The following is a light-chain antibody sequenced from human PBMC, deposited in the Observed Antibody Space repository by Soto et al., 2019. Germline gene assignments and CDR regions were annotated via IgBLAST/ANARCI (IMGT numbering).Light chain of an antibody. CDR2: EVS. Sequence: QSALTQPASVSGSPGQSITISCTGTSSDVGAYNYVSWYQHHPGKAPKLMIYEVSHRPSGVSNRFSASKSGNTASLTISGLQAEDEADYYCSSYTSTSTLWVFGGGTQLTVL. CDR1: SSDVGAYNY. V-gene: IGLV2-14*01. J-gene: IGLJ3*02. CDR3: SSYTSTSTLWV.